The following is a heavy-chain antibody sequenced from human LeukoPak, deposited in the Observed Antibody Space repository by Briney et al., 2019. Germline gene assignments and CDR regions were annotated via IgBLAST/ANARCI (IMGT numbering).Heavy chain of an antibody. Sequence: PGGSLRLSCAASGFTFSSYAMSWVRQAPGKGLEWVSYISSSSSTIYYADSVKGRFTISRDNAKNSLYLQMNSLRAEDTAVYYCARGSIGSPFDYWGQGTLVTVSS. J-gene: IGHJ4*02. CDR1: GFTFSSYA. CDR3: ARGSIGSPFDY. V-gene: IGHV3-48*04. CDR2: ISSSSSTI. D-gene: IGHD2-15*01.